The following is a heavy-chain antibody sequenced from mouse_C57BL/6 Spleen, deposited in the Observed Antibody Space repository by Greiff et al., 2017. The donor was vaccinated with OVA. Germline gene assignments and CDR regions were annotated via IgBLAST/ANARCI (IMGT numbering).Heavy chain of an antibody. D-gene: IGHD2-5*01. J-gene: IGHJ2*01. CDR2: INPNNGGT. Sequence: VQLKESGPELVKPGASVKMSCKASGYTFTDYNMHWVKQSHGKSLEWIGYINPNNGGTSYNQKFKGKATLTVNKSSSTAYMELRSLTSEDSAVYYCARGETYYSNYVDYWGQGTTLTVSS. CDR1: GYTFTDYN. CDR3: ARGETYYSNYVDY. V-gene: IGHV1-22*01.